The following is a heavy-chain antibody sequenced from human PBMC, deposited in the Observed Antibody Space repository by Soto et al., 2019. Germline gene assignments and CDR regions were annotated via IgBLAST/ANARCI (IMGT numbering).Heavy chain of an antibody. V-gene: IGHV5-51*01. CDR3: ARLGDFWSGYYSWFDP. Sequence: PGESLKISCKGSGYSFTTYWLGWVRQIPGRGLEWMGIIYPGDSDTRYSPSFEGQVTISADKSINTAYLQWSSLKASDSAMYYCARLGDFWSGYYSWFDPWGQGTQVTVSS. CDR1: GYSFTTYW. CDR2: IYPGDSDT. J-gene: IGHJ5*02. D-gene: IGHD3-3*01.